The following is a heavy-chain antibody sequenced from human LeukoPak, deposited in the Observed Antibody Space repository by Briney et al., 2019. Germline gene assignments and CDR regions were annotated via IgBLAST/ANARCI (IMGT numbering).Heavy chain of an antibody. CDR3: ARAHCSSTSCPLNWFDP. J-gene: IGHJ5*02. CDR2: ISAYNGNT. CDR1: GYTFTSYG. V-gene: IGHV1-18*01. Sequence: WASVKVSCKASGYTFTSYGISWVRQAPGHALEWMGWISAYNGNTNYAQKLQGRVTMTTDTSTTTAYMELRSLRSDDTAVYYCARAHCSSTSCPLNWFDPWGQGTLVTVSS. D-gene: IGHD2-2*01.